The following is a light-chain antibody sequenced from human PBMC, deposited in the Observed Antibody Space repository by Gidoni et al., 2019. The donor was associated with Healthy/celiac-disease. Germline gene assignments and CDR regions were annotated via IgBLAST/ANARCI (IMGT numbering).Light chain of an antibody. CDR1: QDISNY. CDR2: DAS. Sequence: DIQMTQSPSSLSASVGDRVTITCQASQDISNYLNWYQQKPGKAPKLLIYDASNLETGVPSRFSGSGSGTDFTFTISSLQPEDIATYYCQHHQAFGGGTKVEIK. CDR3: QHHQA. V-gene: IGKV1-33*01. J-gene: IGKJ4*01.